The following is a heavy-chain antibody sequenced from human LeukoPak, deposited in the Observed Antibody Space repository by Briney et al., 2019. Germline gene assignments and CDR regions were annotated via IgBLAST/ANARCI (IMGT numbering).Heavy chain of an antibody. V-gene: IGHV3-21*01. CDR3: GRGYYDSSGHYAIDH. CDR2: ISSASGSI. J-gene: IGHJ4*02. Sequence: GGSLRLSCAASGFIFSSYEMNWVRQAPGKGLEWVSGISSASGSIYYADSVKGRFTISRDNAEDSLYLQMNSLGAEDTAVYYCGRGYYDSSGHYAIDHWGQGILVTVSS. D-gene: IGHD3-22*01. CDR1: GFIFSSYE.